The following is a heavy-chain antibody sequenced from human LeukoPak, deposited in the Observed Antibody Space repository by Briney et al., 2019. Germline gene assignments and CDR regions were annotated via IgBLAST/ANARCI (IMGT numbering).Heavy chain of an antibody. CDR1: GYTFTTYT. D-gene: IGHD3-3*01. CDR3: ARERSLIFGVVRRHNNWFDP. J-gene: IGHJ5*02. Sequence: ASVKVSCKASGYTFTTYTMNWVRQAPGQGLEWMGWINTNTGNPTYAQGFTGRFVFSLDTSVSTAYLQISSLKAEDTAMYYCARERSLIFGVVRRHNNWFDPWGQGTLVTVSS. V-gene: IGHV7-4-1*02. CDR2: INTNTGNP.